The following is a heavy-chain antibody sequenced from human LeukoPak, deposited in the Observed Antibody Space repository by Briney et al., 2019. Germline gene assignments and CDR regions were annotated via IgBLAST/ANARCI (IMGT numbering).Heavy chain of an antibody. CDR1: GGTFSSYA. D-gene: IGHD2-15*01. J-gene: IGHJ4*02. Sequence: SVTVSCKASGGTFSSYAISWVRQAPGQGLEWMGGIIPIFGTANYAQKFQGRVTITADESTSTAYMELSSLRSEDTAVYYCARAVDFSGYVDYWGQGTLVTVSS. CDR2: IIPIFGTA. CDR3: ARAVDFSGYVDY. V-gene: IGHV1-69*13.